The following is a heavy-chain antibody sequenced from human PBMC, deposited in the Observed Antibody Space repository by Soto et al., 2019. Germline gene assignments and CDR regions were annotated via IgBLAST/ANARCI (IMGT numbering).Heavy chain of an antibody. CDR3: TRDLVGYDAFDV. CDR2: INCDSGGT. J-gene: IGHJ3*01. Sequence: QVHLVQSGVEVKKPGTSVKVSCKTSGYTFTDYYVHWVRQAPGQGLEWMGRINCDSGGTTYPENFQGRVTMTRDTSTTTVYLDLSRLTSNDTAVYFCTRDLVGYDAFDVLGQGTLVAVSP. D-gene: IGHD5-12*01. CDR1: GYTFTDYY. V-gene: IGHV1-2*02.